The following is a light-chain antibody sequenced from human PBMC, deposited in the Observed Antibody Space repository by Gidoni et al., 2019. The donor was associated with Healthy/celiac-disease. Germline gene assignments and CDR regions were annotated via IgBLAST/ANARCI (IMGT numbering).Light chain of an antibody. Sequence: SAPAPPRPMSGSPGPSVTISCTGTSSDVGCYNYVSWYQQHPGKAPKLMIYDVSKRPSGVPDRFSGSKSGNTASLTISGLQAEDEADYYCCSYAGSYTWVFGGGTKLTVL. CDR1: SSDVGCYNY. CDR2: DVS. V-gene: IGLV2-11*01. J-gene: IGLJ3*02. CDR3: CSYAGSYTWV.